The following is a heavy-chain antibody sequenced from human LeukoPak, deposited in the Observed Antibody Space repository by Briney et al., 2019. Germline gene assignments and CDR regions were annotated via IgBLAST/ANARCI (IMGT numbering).Heavy chain of an antibody. CDR3: ARVNSATSIAAAAGWFDP. D-gene: IGHD6-13*01. J-gene: IGHJ5*02. Sequence: SVKVSCKASGYTLTSYYMHWVRQAPGQGLEWMGGIIPIFGTANYAQKFQGRVTITADKSTSTAYMELSSLRSEDTAVYYCARVNSATSIAAAAGWFDPWGQGTLVTVSS. V-gene: IGHV1-69*06. CDR1: GYTLTSYY. CDR2: IIPIFGTA.